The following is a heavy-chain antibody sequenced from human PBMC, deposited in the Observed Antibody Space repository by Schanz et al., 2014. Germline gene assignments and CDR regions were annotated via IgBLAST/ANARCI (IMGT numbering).Heavy chain of an antibody. CDR3: ARDDRAYYYGMDV. CDR2: INPDSGDT. J-gene: IGHJ6*02. CDR1: GYTFTSYG. V-gene: IGHV1-2*04. Sequence: QVQLVQSGAEVKKPGASVKVSCKASGYTFTSYGISWVRQAPGQGPEWMGWINPDSGDTNFAQKFQGWVTMTRDTSISTVYMELSRVTYEDTAVYYCARDDRAYYYGMDVWGQGTTVTVSS. D-gene: IGHD3-22*01.